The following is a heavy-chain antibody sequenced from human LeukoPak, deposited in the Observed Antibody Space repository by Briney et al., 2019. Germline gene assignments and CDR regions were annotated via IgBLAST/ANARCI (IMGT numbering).Heavy chain of an antibody. CDR3: ARSREAYIYYFDY. D-gene: IGHD5-24*01. J-gene: IGHJ4*02. CDR2: VNNDGSST. V-gene: IGHV3-74*01. Sequence: GGSLRLSCVASGFTFSSYWMRWVRQAPGKGPVWVARVNNDGSSTSYADSMKGRFTISRDNAKNTVYLQMNSPRAEDTAVYFCARSREAYIYYFDYWGQGTLVTVSS. CDR1: GFTFSSYW.